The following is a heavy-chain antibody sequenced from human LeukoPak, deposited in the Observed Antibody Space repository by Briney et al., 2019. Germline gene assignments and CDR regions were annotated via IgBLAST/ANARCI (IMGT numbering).Heavy chain of an antibody. Sequence: PSQTLSLTCTVSGGSISTNIYYWGWIRQPPGKGLAWIGSIYYSGSTYYNPSLKNRVTISGDMSKNQFSLKLSSVTAADTAVYYCAGLGLIGGIFSSSFDPWGQGILVTVSS. CDR1: GGSISTNIYY. J-gene: IGHJ5*02. V-gene: IGHV4-39*01. D-gene: IGHD2-15*01. CDR2: IYYSGST. CDR3: AGLGLIGGIFSSSFDP.